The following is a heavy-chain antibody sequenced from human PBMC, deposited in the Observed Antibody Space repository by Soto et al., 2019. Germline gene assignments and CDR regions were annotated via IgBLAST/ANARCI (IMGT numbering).Heavy chain of an antibody. J-gene: IGHJ4*02. D-gene: IGHD3-22*01. CDR1: GGSISSYY. V-gene: IGHV4-59*08. Sequence: SETLSLTCTVSGGSISSYYWTWIRQPPGKGLEWIGYIYYSGSTTYHPSLKSRVTISVDTSKNQFSLNLTSVTAADTAVYYCARLGGYYQAFDQWGQGSLVTVSS. CDR2: IYYSGST. CDR3: ARLGGYYQAFDQ.